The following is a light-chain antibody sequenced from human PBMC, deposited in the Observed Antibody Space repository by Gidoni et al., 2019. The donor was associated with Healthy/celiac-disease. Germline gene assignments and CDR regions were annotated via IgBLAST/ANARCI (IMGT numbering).Light chain of an antibody. V-gene: IGKV1-9*01. CDR3: QQLNSYPHT. J-gene: IGKJ4*01. CDR1: QGISSY. CDR2: AAS. Sequence: IQLTQSPSSLSASVGDRVTITCRASQGISSYLAWYQQKPGKAPKLLIYAASTLQSGVPSRFSGSGSGTDFTLTISSLQPEDFATYYCQQLNSYPHTFGGGTKVRSN.